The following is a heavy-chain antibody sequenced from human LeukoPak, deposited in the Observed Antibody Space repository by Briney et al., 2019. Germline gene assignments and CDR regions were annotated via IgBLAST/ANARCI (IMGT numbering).Heavy chain of an antibody. J-gene: IGHJ4*02. CDR1: GFTFSSYG. CDR2: ISYDGSNK. CDR3: AKEEIAARPFPN. V-gene: IGHV3-30*18. Sequence: PGGSLRLSCAASGFTFSSYGMHWVRQAPGKGLEWVAVISYDGSNKYYADSVKGRFTISRDNSKNTLYLQMNSLRAEDTAVYYCAKEEIAARPFPNWGQGTLVTVSS. D-gene: IGHD6-6*01.